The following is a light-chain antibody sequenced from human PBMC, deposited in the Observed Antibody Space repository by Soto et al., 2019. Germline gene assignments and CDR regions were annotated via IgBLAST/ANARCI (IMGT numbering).Light chain of an antibody. V-gene: IGKV3-20*01. Sequence: EIVLTQSPGTLSLSPGERATLSCRASQSVSSSYLAWYQQKPGQAPRLLIYAASSRATGIPDRFSGSGSGTDFTLTISRLEPEDFAVYYWQQYDSWLGLTFGGGTKVESK. CDR1: QSVSSSY. J-gene: IGKJ4*01. CDR3: QQYDSWLGLT. CDR2: AAS.